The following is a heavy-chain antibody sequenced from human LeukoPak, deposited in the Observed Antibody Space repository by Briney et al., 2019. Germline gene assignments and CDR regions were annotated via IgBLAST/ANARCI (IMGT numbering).Heavy chain of an antibody. CDR2: IFTGGTI. D-gene: IGHD3-22*01. V-gene: IGHV3-53*01. J-gene: IGHJ4*02. CDR1: GFTVSSNY. CDR3: ARASTSGYHYFDS. Sequence: GGSLRLSCAVSGFTVSSNYMSWVRQAPGKGLEWVSLIFTGGTIYYADSIKGRFTTSRQNSKHTLYLQMDSLRAEATAVYYCARASTSGYHYFDSWGQGTLVTVSS.